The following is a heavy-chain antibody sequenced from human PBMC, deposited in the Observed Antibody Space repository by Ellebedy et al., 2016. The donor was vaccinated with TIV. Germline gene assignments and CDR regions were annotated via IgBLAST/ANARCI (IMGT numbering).Heavy chain of an antibody. CDR3: ARDTPYGSGSQKYYYYGMDV. D-gene: IGHD3-10*01. CDR2: ISSSSSYI. Sequence: GESLKISCAASGFTFSSYSMNWVRQAPGKGLEWVSSISSSSSYIYYADSVKGRFTISRDNAKNSLYLQMNSLRAEDTAVYYCARDTPYGSGSQKYYYYGMDVWGQGTTVTVSS. CDR1: GFTFSSYS. V-gene: IGHV3-21*04. J-gene: IGHJ6*02.